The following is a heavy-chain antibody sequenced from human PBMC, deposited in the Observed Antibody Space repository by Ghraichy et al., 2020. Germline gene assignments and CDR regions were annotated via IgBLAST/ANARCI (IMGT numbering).Heavy chain of an antibody. CDR3: AKDLGITMIVVVITDYYGMDV. Sequence: GGSLRLSCAASGFTFSSYAMSWVRQAPGKGLEWVSAISGSGGSTYYADSVKGRFTISRDNSKNTLYLQMNSLRAEDTAVYYCAKDLGITMIVVVITDYYGMDVWGQGTTVTVSS. D-gene: IGHD3-22*01. V-gene: IGHV3-23*01. CDR1: GFTFSSYA. CDR2: ISGSGGST. J-gene: IGHJ6*02.